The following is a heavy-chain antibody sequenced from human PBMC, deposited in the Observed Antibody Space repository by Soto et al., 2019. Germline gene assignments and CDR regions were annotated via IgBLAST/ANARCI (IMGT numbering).Heavy chain of an antibody. CDR3: ARGPYYYDSSGYNAAFDI. CDR2: INPNSGGT. V-gene: IGHV1-2*04. Sequence: ASVKVSCKASGYTFTGYYMHWVRQAPGQGLEWMGWINPNSGGTNYAQKFRGWVTMTRDTSISTAYMELSRLRSDDTAVYYCARGPYYYDSSGYNAAFDIWGQGTMVTVS. J-gene: IGHJ3*02. D-gene: IGHD3-22*01. CDR1: GYTFTGYY.